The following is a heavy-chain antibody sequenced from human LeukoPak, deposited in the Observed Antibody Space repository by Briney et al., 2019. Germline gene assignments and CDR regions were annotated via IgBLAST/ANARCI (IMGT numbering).Heavy chain of an antibody. CDR2: FYPEDGET. D-gene: IGHD3-22*01. Sequence: ASVNVSCKVSGYTLTELSMHWVRQAPGKGLEWMGGFYPEDGETIYAQKFQGRVTMTEDTSTDTAYMELSSLRSEDTAVYYCATAGYDSSGYASNYFDYWGQGTLVTVSS. CDR1: GYTLTELS. V-gene: IGHV1-24*01. J-gene: IGHJ4*02. CDR3: ATAGYDSSGYASNYFDY.